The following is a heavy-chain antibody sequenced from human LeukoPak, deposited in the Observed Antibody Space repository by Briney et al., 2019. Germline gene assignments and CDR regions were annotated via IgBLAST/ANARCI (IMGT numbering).Heavy chain of an antibody. J-gene: IGHJ3*02. D-gene: IGHD6-13*01. V-gene: IGHV3-7*01. CDR2: IKQDGSEK. CDR3: ARARIAAAPWDDAFDI. Sequence: GGSLRLSCAASGFTFSSYWMSWVRQAPGKGLEWVANIKQDGSEKYYVDSVKGRFTISRDNAKNSLYLQTNSLRAEDTAVYYCARARIAAAPWDDAFDIWGQGTMVTVSS. CDR1: GFTFSSYW.